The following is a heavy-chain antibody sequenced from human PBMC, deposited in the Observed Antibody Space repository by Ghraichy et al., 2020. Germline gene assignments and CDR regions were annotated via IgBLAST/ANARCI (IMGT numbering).Heavy chain of an antibody. V-gene: IGHV3-7*01. D-gene: IGHD2-2*01. Sequence: GESLNISCAASGFTFRSNWMSWVRQAPGKGLEWVANINQGGSAKFYVDCVEGRFTISRDNAKNSLYLQMNNLRAEDTAVYYCVRECSTSCYYGMDVWGQGTTVTVSS. CDR2: INQGGSAK. J-gene: IGHJ6*02. CDR1: GFTFRSNW. CDR3: VRECSTSCYYGMDV.